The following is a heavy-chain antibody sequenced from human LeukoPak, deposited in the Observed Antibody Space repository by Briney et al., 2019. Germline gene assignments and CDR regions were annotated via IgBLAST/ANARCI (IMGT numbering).Heavy chain of an antibody. CDR2: IQNDGSFG. V-gene: IGHV3-33*03. CDR1: GFTFSHFG. Sequence: GGSLRLSCTASGFTFSHFGMQWVRQAPGKGLEWVAVIQNDGSFGQYADSVKGRFTISKDNSQNTLYLEKNSLRDDDTAVYYCAKEGGPFRGTLDGWGKGTTVTVSA. CDR3: AKEGGPFRGTLDG. J-gene: IGHJ6*04. D-gene: IGHD3-16*01.